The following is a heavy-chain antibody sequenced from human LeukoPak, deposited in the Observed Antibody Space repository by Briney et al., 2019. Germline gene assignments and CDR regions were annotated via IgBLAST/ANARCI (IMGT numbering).Heavy chain of an antibody. J-gene: IGHJ4*02. CDR1: GGTFSRYA. CDR3: ASKCGYSYGLDY. CDR2: IIPIYGTA. D-gene: IGHD5-18*01. Sequence: ASVKVSRKPSGGTFSRYAISWVRQAPGQGLEWMGRIIPIYGTANYAQKFQGRVTITADESTSTAYMELSSLRSEDTAVYYCASKCGYSYGLDYWGQGTLVTVSS. V-gene: IGHV1-69*13.